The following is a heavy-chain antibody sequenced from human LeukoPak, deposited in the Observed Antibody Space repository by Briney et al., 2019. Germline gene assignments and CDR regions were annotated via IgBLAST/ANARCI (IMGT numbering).Heavy chain of an antibody. CDR3: AAPTTTSYAFDI. V-gene: IGHV3-15*01. CDR1: GFTLNNAW. D-gene: IGHD4-11*01. J-gene: IGHJ3*02. CDR2: IKSKTDGGTT. Sequence: GGSLRPSCAASGFTLNNAWMNWVRQAPGKGLEWVGRIKSKTDGGTTDYAAPVKGRFTISRDDSKNTLYLQMNSLKTEDTAVYYCAAPTTTSYAFDIWGQGTMVTVSS.